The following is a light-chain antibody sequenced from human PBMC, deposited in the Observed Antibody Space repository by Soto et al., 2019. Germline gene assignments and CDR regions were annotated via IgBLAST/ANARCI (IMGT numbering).Light chain of an antibody. CDR1: QGVGSN. CDR3: QQYNKWPLT. J-gene: IGKJ1*01. Sequence: EVVMTQSPATLSVSRGDGAALSCRASQGVGSNLAWYQQKPGQAPRLLVYGASTRATGVPARFSGSGSGTEFTLTISSLGSEDVAVYYCQQYNKWPLTFGQGTKVEIK. V-gene: IGKV3-15*01. CDR2: GAS.